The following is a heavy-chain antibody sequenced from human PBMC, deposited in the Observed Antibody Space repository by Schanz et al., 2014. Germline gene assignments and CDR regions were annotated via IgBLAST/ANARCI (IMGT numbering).Heavy chain of an antibody. CDR3: AKDDVWASGSYYDY. Sequence: DVQLVESGGGLVQSGGSLRLSCAASGFNFGDYYMTWVRQAPGKGLESVAKINPDGSGKYYVVSVEGRFTISRDNAKKSLDLHMNSLTAEDTAVYYCAKDDVWASGSYYDYWGQGTLVTVSS. J-gene: IGHJ4*02. CDR2: INPDGSGK. D-gene: IGHD3-10*01. CDR1: GFNFGDYY. V-gene: IGHV3-7*01.